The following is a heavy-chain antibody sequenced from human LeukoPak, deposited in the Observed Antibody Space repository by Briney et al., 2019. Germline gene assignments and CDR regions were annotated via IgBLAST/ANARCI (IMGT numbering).Heavy chain of an antibody. J-gene: IGHJ3*02. Sequence: GGSLRLSCAASGFTFSSYAMHWVRQAPGKGLEWVAVISYDGSNKYYADSVKGRFTISRDNSKNTLYLQMNSLRAEDTAVYYCANTLRYCSGGSCYHDAFDIWGQGTMVTVSS. CDR3: ANTLRYCSGGSCYHDAFDI. V-gene: IGHV3-30-3*01. CDR1: GFTFSSYA. CDR2: ISYDGSNK. D-gene: IGHD2-15*01.